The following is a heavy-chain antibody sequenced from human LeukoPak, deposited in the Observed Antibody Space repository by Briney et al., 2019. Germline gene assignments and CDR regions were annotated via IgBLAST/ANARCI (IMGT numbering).Heavy chain of an antibody. Sequence: GGSLRLSCAASGFTFSSYSMNWVRQAPGKGLEWVSAISGSGGSTYYADSVKGRFTISRDNSKNTLYLQMNSLRAEDTAVYYCAKGATRATYYYDSSGPTDLDYWGQGTLVTVSS. CDR2: ISGSGGST. CDR3: AKGATRATYYYDSSGPTDLDY. V-gene: IGHV3-23*01. CDR1: GFTFSSYS. J-gene: IGHJ4*02. D-gene: IGHD3-22*01.